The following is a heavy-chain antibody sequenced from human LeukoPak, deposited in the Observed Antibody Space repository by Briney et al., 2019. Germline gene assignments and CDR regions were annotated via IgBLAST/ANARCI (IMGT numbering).Heavy chain of an antibody. CDR1: GDSVSSNSAA. CDR3: ARAQDGYTQGWFDP. CDR2: TYYRSKWYN. V-gene: IGHV6-1*01. J-gene: IGHJ5*02. D-gene: IGHD5-24*01. Sequence: SQTLSLTCAISGDSVSSNSAAWNWIRQSPSGGLEWLGRTYYRSKWYNDYAVSVKSRITINPDTSKNQFSLQLNSVTPEDTAVYYCARAQDGYTQGWFDPWGQGTLVTVSS.